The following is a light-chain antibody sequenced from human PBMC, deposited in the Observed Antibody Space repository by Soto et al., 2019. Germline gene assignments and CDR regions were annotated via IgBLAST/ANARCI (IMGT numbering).Light chain of an antibody. V-gene: IGKV3-15*01. J-gene: IGKJ2*01. CDR1: QSVSNN. CDR3: HQYNNWPPMHT. CDR2: AAS. Sequence: IVMTQSPATLSVFPGERATLSCRASQSVSNNLAWLQRKPGQPPRLLIYAASTRAAGIPARFSGSGSGTDFTLTISSLQSEDFAVYYCHQYNNWPPMHTFGQGTKLEIK.